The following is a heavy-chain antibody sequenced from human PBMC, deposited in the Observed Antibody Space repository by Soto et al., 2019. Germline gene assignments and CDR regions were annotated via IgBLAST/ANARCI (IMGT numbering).Heavy chain of an antibody. J-gene: IGHJ4*02. V-gene: IGHV4-59*01. CDR3: AREPYGDYVDY. CDR2: IYYSGST. D-gene: IGHD4-17*01. Sequence: SETLSLTCTVSGGSISSYYWSWIRQPPGKGLEWIGYIYYSGSTNYNPSLKSRVNISVDTSKNQFSLKLSSVTAADTAVYYCAREPYGDYVDYWGQGTLVTVSS. CDR1: GGSISSYY.